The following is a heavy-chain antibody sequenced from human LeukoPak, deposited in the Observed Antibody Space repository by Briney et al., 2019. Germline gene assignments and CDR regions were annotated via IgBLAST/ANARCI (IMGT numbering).Heavy chain of an antibody. Sequence: ASVKVSCKASGGTFSSYAISWVRQAPGQGLEWMGGIIPIFGTANYAQKFQGRVTITADKSTSTAYMELNSLRAEDTAVYYCAKDRGATVTHSFDYWGQGTLVTVSS. CDR2: IIPIFGTA. D-gene: IGHD4-11*01. CDR1: GGTFSSYA. V-gene: IGHV1-69*06. CDR3: AKDRGATVTHSFDY. J-gene: IGHJ4*02.